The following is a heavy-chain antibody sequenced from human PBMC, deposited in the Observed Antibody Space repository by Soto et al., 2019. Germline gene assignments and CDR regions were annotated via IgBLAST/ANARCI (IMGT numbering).Heavy chain of an antibody. CDR1: GFTFSDYY. Sequence: QVQLVESGGGLVTPGGSLRLSCAASGFTFSDYYMSWIRQAPGKGLEWVSYISSSSSYTNYADSVKGRFTISRDNAKNSLYLQMNSLRAEDTAVYYCARAAAVTSSTRKGYYYYGMDVW. V-gene: IGHV3-11*06. CDR3: ARAAAVTSSTRKGYYYYGMDV. CDR2: ISSSSSYT. J-gene: IGHJ6*01. D-gene: IGHD2-2*01.